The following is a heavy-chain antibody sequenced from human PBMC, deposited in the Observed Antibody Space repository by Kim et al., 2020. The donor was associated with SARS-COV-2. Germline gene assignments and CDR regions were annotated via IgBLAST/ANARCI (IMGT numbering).Heavy chain of an antibody. V-gene: IGHV3-30*02. Sequence: YADTVKGRFTIARDNSKNTLYLQMNSLRAEDTAVYYCAKDAPKKSGYFDYWGQGTLVTVSS. J-gene: IGHJ4*02. D-gene: IGHD3-10*01. CDR3: AKDAPKKSGYFDY.